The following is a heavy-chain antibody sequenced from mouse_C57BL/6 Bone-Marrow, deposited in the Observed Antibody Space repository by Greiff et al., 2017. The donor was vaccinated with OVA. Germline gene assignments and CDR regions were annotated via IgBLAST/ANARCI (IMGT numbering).Heavy chain of an antibody. CDR3: TTGTFAY. D-gene: IGHD3-3*01. V-gene: IGHV14-4*01. CDR1: GFTIKDDY. Sequence: EVQLQQSGAELVRPGASVKLSCTASGFTIKDDYMHWVKQRPEKGLEWIGWIDPENGDTDYASKFQGKATITADTSSTTAYLQLSSLTSEDTAVYYCTTGTFAYWGQGTLVTVSA. CDR2: IDPENGDT. J-gene: IGHJ3*01.